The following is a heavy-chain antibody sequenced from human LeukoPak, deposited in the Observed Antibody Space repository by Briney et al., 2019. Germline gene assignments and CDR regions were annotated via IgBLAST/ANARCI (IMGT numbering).Heavy chain of an antibody. V-gene: IGHV3-7*01. D-gene: IGHD3-22*01. Sequence: GGSLRLSCAASGFTFSSYWMSWVRQAPGKGLEWVANIKKDGSHIYYVDSVKGRFTISRDNAKNSLYLQINSLRGEDTAVYYCARDLYRIVVVPHYFDYWGQGTLVTVSS. CDR2: IKKDGSHI. J-gene: IGHJ4*02. CDR1: GFTFSSYW. CDR3: ARDLYRIVVVPHYFDY.